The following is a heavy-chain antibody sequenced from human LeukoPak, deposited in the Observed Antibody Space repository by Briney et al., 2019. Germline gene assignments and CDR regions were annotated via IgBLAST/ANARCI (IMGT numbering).Heavy chain of an antibody. V-gene: IGHV3-7*04. D-gene: IGHD5-12*01. CDR1: GFTFSTEW. CDR3: ARDLGGYGRLDY. CDR2: IKQDGSEK. Sequence: PGGSLRLSCAASGFTFSTEWMSWVGQAPGKGLEWVANIKQDGSEKYYVDSVKGRFTISRDNAKSLLYLQMNSLRAEDTAVYYCARDLGGYGRLDYWGQGTLVTVSS. J-gene: IGHJ4*02.